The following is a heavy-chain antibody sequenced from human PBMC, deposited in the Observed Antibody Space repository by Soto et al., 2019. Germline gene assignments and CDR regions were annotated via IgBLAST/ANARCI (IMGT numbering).Heavy chain of an antibody. D-gene: IGHD2-21*01. J-gene: IGHJ2*01. CDR1: GGSLSGYF. V-gene: IGHV4-59*01. Sequence: LSLTCNVSGGSLSGYFWSWVRQPPGKRLEWLGYIHASGTTNYNPSLKGRLTMLLDTSKNDFSLKLDSMAAADTAMYYCARSHGGAFWFFDLWGRGTLVTVSS. CDR2: IHASGTT. CDR3: ARSHGGAFWFFDL.